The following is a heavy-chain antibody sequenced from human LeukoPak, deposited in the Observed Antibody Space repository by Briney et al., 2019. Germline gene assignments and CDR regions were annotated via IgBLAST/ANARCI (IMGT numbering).Heavy chain of an antibody. CDR2: ISPDNGNT. J-gene: IGHJ4*02. Sequence: GASVKVSCKASGYTFTTYGISWVRQAPGQGLEWMGWISPDNGNTIYAQKVQGRVIMTTDTSTSTAYMELGGLRSDDTALYYCARLMGYSDYPFDYWGQGTLVTVSS. D-gene: IGHD4-11*01. CDR3: ARLMGYSDYPFDY. CDR1: GYTFTTYG. V-gene: IGHV1-18*01.